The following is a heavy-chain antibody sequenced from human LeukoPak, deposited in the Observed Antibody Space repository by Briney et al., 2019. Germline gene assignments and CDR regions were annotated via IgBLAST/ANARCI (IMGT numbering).Heavy chain of an antibody. CDR2: INAGNGNT. D-gene: IGHD3-10*01. CDR3: ARGLSTMVRGVILALSF. Sequence: GASVKVSCNASGYTFTRYAMHWVRQAPGQRLEWMGSINAGNGNTKYSQEFQGRVTITRDTSASTAYMELSSLRSEDMAVYYCARGLSTMVRGVILALSFWGQGTLVTVSS. CDR1: GYTFTRYA. V-gene: IGHV1-3*03. J-gene: IGHJ4*02.